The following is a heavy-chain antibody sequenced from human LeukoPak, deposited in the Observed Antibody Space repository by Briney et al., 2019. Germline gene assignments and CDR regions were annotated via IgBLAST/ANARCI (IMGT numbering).Heavy chain of an antibody. J-gene: IGHJ5*02. D-gene: IGHD3-9*01. V-gene: IGHV4-59*01. CDR1: GFTFSSYS. CDR2: IYHSGTT. CDR3: ARDSPFDSS. Sequence: GSLRLSCAASGFTFSSYSMNWVRQAPGKGLEWIGYIYHSGTTNYNPSLKSRVTISVDTSKNQFSLNLSSVTAADTAVYYCARDSPFDSSWGQGTLVTVSS.